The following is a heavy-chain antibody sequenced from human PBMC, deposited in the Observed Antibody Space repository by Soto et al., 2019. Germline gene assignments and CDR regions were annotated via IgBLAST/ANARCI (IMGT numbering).Heavy chain of an antibody. CDR2: ISGSGGST. CDR1: GFTFSSYA. Sequence: LRLSCAASGFTFSSYAMSWVRQAPGKGLERVSAISGSGGSTYYADSVKGRFTISRDNSKNTLYLQMNGLRAEDTAVYYCAKPLGLSGSHGVYYYYGMDVWGQGTTVTVSS. V-gene: IGHV3-23*01. CDR3: AKPLGLSGSHGVYYYYGMDV. D-gene: IGHD1-26*01. J-gene: IGHJ6*02.